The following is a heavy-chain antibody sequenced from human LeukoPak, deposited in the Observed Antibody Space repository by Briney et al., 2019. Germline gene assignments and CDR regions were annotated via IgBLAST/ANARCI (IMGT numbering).Heavy chain of an antibody. CDR3: ARRPLIAATPYLDP. V-gene: IGHV3-21*01. CDR2: ISSSISYI. Sequence: GGSLRLSCAASGFTFSTYTMNWVRQAPGKGLEWVSSISSSISYIYYADSVKGRFTISRDNAKNSLYLQMNSLSAEDTAVYYCARRPLIAATPYLDPWGQGTLVTVSS. J-gene: IGHJ5*02. D-gene: IGHD2-15*01. CDR1: GFTFSTYT.